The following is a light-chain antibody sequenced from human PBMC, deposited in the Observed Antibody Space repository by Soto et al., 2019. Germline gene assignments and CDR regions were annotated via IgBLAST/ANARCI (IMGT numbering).Light chain of an antibody. CDR3: LLHYGGARV. CDR2: DTS. V-gene: IGLV7-43*01. J-gene: IGLJ1*01. Sequence: QAVVTQEPSLTVSPGGTGTLTCASSPGAVTSGYSPNWFQQKPGQAPRALISDTSNKHSGTPARFSGSLLGGTAALTLSGVQPEDEADYYCLLHYGGARVFGTGTKVTVL. CDR1: PGAVTSGYS.